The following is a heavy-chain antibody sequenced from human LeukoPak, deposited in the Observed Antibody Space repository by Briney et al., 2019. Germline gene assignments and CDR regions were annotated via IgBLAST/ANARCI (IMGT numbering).Heavy chain of an antibody. CDR1: GYTFTVYY. CDR2: INPNSGGT. J-gene: IGHJ1*01. V-gene: IGHV1-2*02. Sequence: ASVKVSFKASGYTFTVYYMHWVRQAPGQGLEWMGWINPNSGGTNYAQKFQGRVTMTRDTSISTAYMELSRLRSDATAVYYWGRDGGGNYNGSGYYYFHHGGQGTLATFS. D-gene: IGHD3-22*01. CDR3: GRDGGGNYNGSGYYYFHH.